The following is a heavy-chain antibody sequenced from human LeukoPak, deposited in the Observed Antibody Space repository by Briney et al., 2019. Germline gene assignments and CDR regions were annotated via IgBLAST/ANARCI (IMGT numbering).Heavy chain of an antibody. CDR2: ISGSGGST. J-gene: IGHJ4*02. CDR3: AKDRRSGSYTFDY. CDR1: GFTFSSYA. D-gene: IGHD1-26*01. Sequence: GGSLRLSCAASGFTFSSYAMSWVRQAPGKGLEWVSAISGSGGSTYYEDSVKGRFTISRDNSKNTLYLQMKSLRAEDTAVYYCAKDRRSGSYTFDYWGQGTLVTVSS. V-gene: IGHV3-23*01.